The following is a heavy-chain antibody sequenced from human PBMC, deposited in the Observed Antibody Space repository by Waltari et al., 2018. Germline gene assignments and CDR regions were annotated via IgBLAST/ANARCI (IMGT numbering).Heavy chain of an antibody. Sequence: QLRLQQSGPGLVKPSETLSLTCRVSGASISTSKYYWGWIRQPPGKGLEWIGSVFPSGATPYNPSLKRRVTISVETSKNQISLKLSSVTAADTAVFYCAGGYSSGWYAYWGQGTLVTVPS. D-gene: IGHD6-19*01. CDR2: VFPSGAT. CDR1: GASISTSKYY. V-gene: IGHV4-39*01. CDR3: AGGYSSGWYAY. J-gene: IGHJ4*02.